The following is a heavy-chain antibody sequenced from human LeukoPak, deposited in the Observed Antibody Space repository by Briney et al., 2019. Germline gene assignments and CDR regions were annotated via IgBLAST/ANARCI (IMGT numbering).Heavy chain of an antibody. J-gene: IGHJ3*02. CDR2: IYSGGST. CDR3: ARARGYCSGGGCKLVDAFDI. D-gene: IGHD2-15*01. V-gene: IGHV3-66*01. CDR1: GLIVSSNY. Sequence: GGSLRLSCGASGLIVSSNYMTWVRQAPGKGLEWVSVIYSGGSTYYADSVKGRFTISRDNSKNTLYLQMNSLRAEDTAVYYCARARGYCSGGGCKLVDAFDIWGQGTMVTVSS.